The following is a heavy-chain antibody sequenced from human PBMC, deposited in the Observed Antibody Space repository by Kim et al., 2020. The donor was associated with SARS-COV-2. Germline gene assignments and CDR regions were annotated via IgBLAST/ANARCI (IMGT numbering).Heavy chain of an antibody. J-gene: IGHJ3*02. CDR2: YSETT. V-gene: IGHV4-59*01. CDR3: ARERAADT. Sequence: YSETTYYTPSLKSRLTISMDTSRNQFSLKLTSVTSADTAVYFCARERAADTWGPGTMVTVSS. D-gene: IGHD6-25*01.